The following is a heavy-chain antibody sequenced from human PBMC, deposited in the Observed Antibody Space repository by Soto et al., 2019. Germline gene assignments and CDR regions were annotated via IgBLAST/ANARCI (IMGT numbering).Heavy chain of an antibody. CDR2: VIPMFGTA. V-gene: IGHV1-69*01. CDR3: ARVRDYDDSGGIGAPAFDI. Sequence: QVQLVQSGAEVKKPGSSVKVSCKASGGTFSSYAISWVRQAPGQGLEWMGGVIPMFGTANYAQKFQGRVTINADESTSTAYMELSSLRSEDTAVYYCARVRDYDDSGGIGAPAFDIWGQGTMVTVSS. D-gene: IGHD3-22*01. J-gene: IGHJ3*02. CDR1: GGTFSSYA.